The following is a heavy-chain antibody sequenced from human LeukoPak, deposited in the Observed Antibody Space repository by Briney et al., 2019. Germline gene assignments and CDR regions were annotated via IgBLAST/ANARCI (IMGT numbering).Heavy chain of an antibody. J-gene: IGHJ3*02. CDR1: GFTFNNYA. V-gene: IGHV3-23*01. Sequence: GGSLRLSCAASGFTFNNYAMTWVRQAPGKGLEWVSAISGSGGTTLYADSVKGRFTISRDNSKSTLYLQMNSLRAEDTAVYYCAKPRYSSSWSNAFDIWGQGTMVTVSS. CDR3: AKPRYSSSWSNAFDI. D-gene: IGHD6-13*01. CDR2: ISGSGGTT.